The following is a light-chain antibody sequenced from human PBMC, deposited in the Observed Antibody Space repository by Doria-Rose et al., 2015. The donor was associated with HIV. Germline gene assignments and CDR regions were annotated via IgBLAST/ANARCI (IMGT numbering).Light chain of an antibody. V-gene: IGKV1-13*02. CDR1: QGISSA. CDR3: QQTYSTPWT. CDR2: DAS. J-gene: IGKJ1*01. Sequence: TQSPSSLSASVGDRVTITCRASQGISSALAWYQLKPGKTPKLLIYDASTLGSGVPSRFSGSGSGTDLTLTISSLQPEDSATYYCQQTYSTPWTFGQGTKVEIQ.